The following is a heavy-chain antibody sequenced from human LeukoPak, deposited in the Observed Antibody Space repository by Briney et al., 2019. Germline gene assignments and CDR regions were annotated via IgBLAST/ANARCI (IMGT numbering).Heavy chain of an antibody. J-gene: IGHJ4*02. D-gene: IGHD3-22*01. CDR1: GGSISSDAYY. V-gene: IGHV4-39*07. CDR3: ARASYSYDINGWVPFDY. Sequence: SETLSLTCTVSGGSISSDAYYWGWIRQPPGKGLEWIGTIYYTGSTYYNPSLKSRVTISLDTSKNQFSLKLSSVTAADTAVYYCARASYSYDINGWVPFDYWGQGTLVTVSS. CDR2: IYYTGST.